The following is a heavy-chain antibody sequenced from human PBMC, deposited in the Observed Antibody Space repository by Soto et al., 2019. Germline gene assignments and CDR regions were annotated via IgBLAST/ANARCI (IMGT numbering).Heavy chain of an antibody. Sequence: QVQLVQSGAEVKKPGSSVKVSCKASGGTFSSYAISWVRQAPGQGLEWMGGIIPISGTANYAQKFQGRVTITADESTSTAYMELSSLRSEDTAVYYCARDDMYYYDSSGGNYYGMDVWGQGTTVTVSS. CDR2: IIPISGTA. J-gene: IGHJ6*02. D-gene: IGHD3-22*01. CDR3: ARDDMYYYDSSGGNYYGMDV. CDR1: GGTFSSYA. V-gene: IGHV1-69*01.